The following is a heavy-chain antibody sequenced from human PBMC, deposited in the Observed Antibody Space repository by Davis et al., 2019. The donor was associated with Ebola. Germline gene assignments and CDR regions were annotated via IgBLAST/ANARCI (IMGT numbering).Heavy chain of an antibody. V-gene: IGHV5-51*03. CDR3: ARTKSYYYDSFDY. J-gene: IGHJ4*02. CDR2: IYPGDSDT. Sequence: PGKSLKISCKGSGYSFTSYWIGWVRQLPGKGLEWMGIIYPGDSDTRYSPSFQGQVTISADKSISTAYLQWSSLKASDTAMYYCARTKSYYYDSFDYWGQGTLVTVSS. CDR1: GYSFTSYW. D-gene: IGHD3-22*01.